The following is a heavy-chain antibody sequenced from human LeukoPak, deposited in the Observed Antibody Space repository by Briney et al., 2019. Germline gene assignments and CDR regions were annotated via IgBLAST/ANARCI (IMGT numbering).Heavy chain of an antibody. J-gene: IGHJ2*01. D-gene: IGHD5-24*01. V-gene: IGHV4-39*07. CDR1: GGSISSITSLTYY. Sequence: SETLSLTCIVSGGSISSITSLTYYWNWIRQSPGTGLEWIGSVHYSGSTYYNPSLKSRVTMSVDRSQNQFSLRLSTVTAADTAVYYCARGLVEMATRYFDLWGRGTLVTVSS. CDR3: ARGLVEMATRYFDL. CDR2: VHYSGST.